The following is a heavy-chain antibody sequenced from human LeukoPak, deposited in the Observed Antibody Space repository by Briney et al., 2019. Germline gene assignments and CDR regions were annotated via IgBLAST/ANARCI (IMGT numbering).Heavy chain of an antibody. V-gene: IGHV3-30*18. Sequence: GGSLRLSCAASGFTFSSYGMHWVRQAPGKGLDWVAVISYDGSNKYYADSVKGRFTISRDNSKNTLYLQMNSLRAEDTAVYYRAKDGWELLSYYYYYMDVWGKGTTVTVSS. J-gene: IGHJ6*03. D-gene: IGHD1-26*01. CDR2: ISYDGSNK. CDR1: GFTFSSYG. CDR3: AKDGWELLSYYYYYMDV.